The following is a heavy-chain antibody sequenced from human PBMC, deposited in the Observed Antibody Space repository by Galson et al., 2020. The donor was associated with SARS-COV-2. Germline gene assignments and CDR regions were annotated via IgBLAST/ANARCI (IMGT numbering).Heavy chain of an antibody. CDR3: ARELAPYYGMDV. CDR2: ISYDGSNK. CDR1: GFTFSSYA. J-gene: IGHJ6*02. V-gene: IGHV3-30*04. Sequence: GSLRLSCAASGFTFSSYAMHWVRQAPGKGLEWVAVISYDGSNKYYADSVKGRFTISRDNSKNTLCLQMNSLRAEDTAVYYCARELAPYYGMDVWGQGTTVTVS.